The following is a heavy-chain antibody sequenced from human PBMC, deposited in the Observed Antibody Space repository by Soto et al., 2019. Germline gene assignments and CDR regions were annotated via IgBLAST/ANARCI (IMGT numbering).Heavy chain of an antibody. V-gene: IGHV3-23*01. CDR2: ISGSGTTT. Sequence: EVQLLESGGGLVQPGGSLRLSCAAAGFTFSSNAMSWVRQAPGKGLEWVSVISGSGTTTSYADSVKGRFTISRDTSKNTLYLQMDSLRADDTAVYYCAKGSVAAGGIDPWGQGTLVTVSS. CDR3: AKGSVAAGGIDP. J-gene: IGHJ5*02. D-gene: IGHD6-25*01. CDR1: GFTFSSNA.